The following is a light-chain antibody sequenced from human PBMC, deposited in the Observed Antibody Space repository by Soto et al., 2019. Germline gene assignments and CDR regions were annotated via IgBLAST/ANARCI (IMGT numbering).Light chain of an antibody. CDR3: HQGYSGPFT. V-gene: IGKV1-39*01. Sequence: DIQMTQSPSSLSASVGDRVTITCRASQSISSYLNWYQQKPWKAPKLLIYSPSTLHSWVPSRFSGSASGTDFTPTISSLQPEDFATYHCHQGYSGPFTFSPGTKVDI. CDR1: QSISSY. CDR2: SPS. J-gene: IGKJ3*01.